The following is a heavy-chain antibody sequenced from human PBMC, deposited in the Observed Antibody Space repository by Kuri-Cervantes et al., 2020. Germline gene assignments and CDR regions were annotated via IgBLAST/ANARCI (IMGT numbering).Heavy chain of an antibody. Sequence: GESLKISCAASGFTFSSYAMSGVRQAPGKGLEWVSAISGSGGSTYYADYVKGRFTISRDNSKNTLYLQMNSLRAEDTAVYYCARDGTYYDFWCGYYSHYYYGMDVWGQGTTVTVSS. CDR2: ISGSGGST. V-gene: IGHV3-23*01. CDR3: ARDGTYYDFWCGYYSHYYYGMDV. CDR1: GFTFSSYA. D-gene: IGHD3-3*01. J-gene: IGHJ6*02.